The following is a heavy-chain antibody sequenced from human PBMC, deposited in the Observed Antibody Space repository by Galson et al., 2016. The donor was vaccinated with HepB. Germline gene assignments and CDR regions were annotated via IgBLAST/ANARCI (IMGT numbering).Heavy chain of an antibody. CDR2: INRDGSIT. CDR1: GFTFSTYW. D-gene: IGHD4-11*01. J-gene: IGHJ4*02. V-gene: IGHV3-74*01. CDR3: VRGGYSDH. Sequence: SLRLSCAASGFTFSTYWMHWVRQAPGKGLVWVARINRDGSITNNADSVKGRFTISRDNAKNTLYLQMNSLRGDDTAVYYCVRGGYSDHWGQGTLVTVSS.